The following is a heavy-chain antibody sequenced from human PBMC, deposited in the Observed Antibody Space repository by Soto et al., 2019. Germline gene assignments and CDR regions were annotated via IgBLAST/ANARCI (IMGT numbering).Heavy chain of an antibody. V-gene: IGHV3-23*01. J-gene: IGHJ4*02. CDR3: AKDKRRSLAVAGTLYYFDY. Sequence: GGSLRLSCAASGFTFSSYAMSWVRQAPGKGLEWVSAISGSGGSTYYADSVKGRFTISRDNSKNTLYLQMNSLRAEDTAVYYCAKDKRRSLAVAGTLYYFDYWGQGTLVTVSS. CDR2: ISGSGGST. CDR1: GFTFSSYA. D-gene: IGHD6-19*01.